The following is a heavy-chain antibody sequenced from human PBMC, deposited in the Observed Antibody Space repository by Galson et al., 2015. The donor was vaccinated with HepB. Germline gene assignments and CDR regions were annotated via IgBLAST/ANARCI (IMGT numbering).Heavy chain of an antibody. CDR3: VRTYYFDY. V-gene: IGHV3-30*04. CDR1: GFDVSAFA. CDR2: LSSNEKNI. J-gene: IGHJ4*02. Sequence: SLRLSCAASGFDVSAFAMHWVRQTPGKGLEWVAVLSSNEKNIYYADSVRGRFTISRDNSKDTLYLQMNSLRAEDTAVYYCVRTYYFDYWGQGTPVTVSA.